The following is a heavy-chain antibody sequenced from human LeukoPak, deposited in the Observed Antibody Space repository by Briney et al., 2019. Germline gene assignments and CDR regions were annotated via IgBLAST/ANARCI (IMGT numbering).Heavy chain of an antibody. CDR3: AKDRFTGVAEYFQH. D-gene: IGHD1-1*01. CDR1: GFTFSSYA. V-gene: IGHV3-23*01. J-gene: IGHJ1*01. Sequence: GGSLRLSCAASGFTFSSYAMSWVRQAPGKGLEWDSAISGSGGSTYYADSVKGRFTISRDNSKNTLYLQMNSLRAEDTALYYCAKDRFTGVAEYFQHWGQGTLVTVSS. CDR2: ISGSGGST.